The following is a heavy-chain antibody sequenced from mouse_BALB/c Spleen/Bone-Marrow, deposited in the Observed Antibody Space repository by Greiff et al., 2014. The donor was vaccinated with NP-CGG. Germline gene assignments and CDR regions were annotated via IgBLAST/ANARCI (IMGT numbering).Heavy chain of an antibody. CDR2: ITIGGAGT. V-gene: IGHV5-12-2*01. J-gene: IGHJ2*01. Sequence: VQLKDSGGGIVQPGGSLKLSCAASGFTFSSYSMSWVRQTPDRRLEWVAYITIGGAGTYYADTVKGRFTISRDNAKNTLYLQMSSLKSEDTAMYYCTRHGGGPDYFDYWGHGTTLTVSS. CDR3: TRHGGGPDYFDY. CDR1: GFTFSSYS.